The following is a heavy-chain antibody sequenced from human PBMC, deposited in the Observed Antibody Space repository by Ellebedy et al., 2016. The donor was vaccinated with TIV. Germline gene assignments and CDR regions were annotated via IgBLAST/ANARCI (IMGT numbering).Heavy chain of an antibody. CDR1: GYTFTNNF. J-gene: IGHJ4*02. V-gene: IGHV1-46*01. Sequence: AASVKVSCKASGYTFTNNFMHWVRQAPGQGLEWMGIINPSGGSTSYTQKFQDRVTMTRDTSTSTVYMELSSLRFEDTAVYYCAREGPYCSGGTCRNYFDSWGQGTLVTVSS. CDR2: INPSGGST. D-gene: IGHD2-15*01. CDR3: AREGPYCSGGTCRNYFDS.